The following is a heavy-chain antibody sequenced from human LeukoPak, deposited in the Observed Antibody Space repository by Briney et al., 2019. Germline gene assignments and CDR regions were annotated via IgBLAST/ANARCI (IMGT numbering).Heavy chain of an antibody. CDR3: AKGGLPWGNYSGSSSGDY. D-gene: IGHD1-26*01. CDR1: GFTFSSYG. Sequence: PGGSLRLACAASGFTFSSYGMHWVRQAPGKGLEWVAIIWYGGSNKYYADSVKGRFTISRDNSKNTLYLQMNSLRAEDTAVYYCAKGGLPWGNYSGSSSGDYWGQGTLVTVSS. V-gene: IGHV3-33*06. J-gene: IGHJ4*02. CDR2: IWYGGSNK.